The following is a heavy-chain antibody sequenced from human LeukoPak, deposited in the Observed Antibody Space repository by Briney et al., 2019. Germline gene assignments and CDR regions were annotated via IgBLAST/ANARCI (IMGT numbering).Heavy chain of an antibody. V-gene: IGHV3-7*01. Sequence: GGSLRLSCVASGFTFTTYWMTWVRQAPGKGLEWVASIKTDGSERYCLDSVKGRFTISRDNARNSLSLEMNSLRADDTALYYCARDYGYSNGWIGAPFDYWGQGTLVTVSS. D-gene: IGHD6-19*01. J-gene: IGHJ4*02. CDR1: GFTFTTYW. CDR2: IKTDGSER. CDR3: ARDYGYSNGWIGAPFDY.